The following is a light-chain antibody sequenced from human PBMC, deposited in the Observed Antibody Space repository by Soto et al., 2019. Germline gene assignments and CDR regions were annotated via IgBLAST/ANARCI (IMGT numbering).Light chain of an antibody. V-gene: IGLV2-14*01. CDR3: LSYTSSXPYV. J-gene: IGLJ1*01. CDR1: STDVCGYFY. Sequence: QSFLTQPASVSGSPVQSITISCTGTSTDVCGYFYVSWYQHHPGRAPKLMIYEVSNRPSGVSNRFSGSKSGNTASLIISGLQAEDEADYYCLSYTSSXPYVVGTGTKVXV. CDR2: EVS.